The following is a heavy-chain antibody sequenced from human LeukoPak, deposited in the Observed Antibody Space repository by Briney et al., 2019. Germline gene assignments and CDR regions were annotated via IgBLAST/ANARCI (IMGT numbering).Heavy chain of an antibody. V-gene: IGHV4-59*01. Sequence: SETLSLTCTVSGVSISSYYWSWIRQPPGKGLEWIGHISYGGSTKYNPSLKSRVTISVDTSKNQFSLKLSSVTAADTAVYYCARQVVGILSWGQGTLVTVSS. J-gene: IGHJ4*02. CDR3: ARQVVGILS. D-gene: IGHD2-15*01. CDR1: GVSISSYY. CDR2: ISYGGST.